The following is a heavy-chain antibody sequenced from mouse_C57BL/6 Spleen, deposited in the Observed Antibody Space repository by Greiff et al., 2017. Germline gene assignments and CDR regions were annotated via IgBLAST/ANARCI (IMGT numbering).Heavy chain of an antibody. CDR2: INYDGSST. CDR1: GFTFSDYY. V-gene: IGHV5-16*01. J-gene: IGHJ1*03. CDR3: ARDLAYFDV. Sequence: EVQRVESEGGLVQPGSSMKLSCTASGFTFSDYYMAWVRQVPEKGLEWVANINYDGSSTYYLDSLKSRFIISRDNAKNILYLQMSSLKSEDTATYYCARDLAYFDVWGTGTTVTVSS.